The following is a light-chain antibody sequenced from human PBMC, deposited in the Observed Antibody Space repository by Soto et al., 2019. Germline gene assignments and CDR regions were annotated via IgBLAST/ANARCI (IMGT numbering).Light chain of an antibody. V-gene: IGKV3-20*01. CDR1: QSVSRSY. Sequence: EIVLTQSPGTLSLSPGERATLSCRASQSVSRSYLAWYQQKPGQAPRLLIYGASSRATGIPDRFSGSGSGTDFTLTISKLEPEDSAVYYCQQYNNWPPYTFGQGTKLEF. CDR2: GAS. CDR3: QQYNNWPPYT. J-gene: IGKJ2*01.